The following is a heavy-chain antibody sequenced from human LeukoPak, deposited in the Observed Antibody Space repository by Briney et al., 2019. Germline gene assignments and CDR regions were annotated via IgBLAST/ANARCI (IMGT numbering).Heavy chain of an antibody. Sequence: PSETLSLTCTVSGGSISSYYWSWIRQPPGKGLEWIGYIYYSGSTNYNPSLKSRVTISVDRSKNQFSLKLSSVTAADTAVYYCALGEYCSSTSCSYYYYMDVWGKGTTVTVSS. CDR2: IYYSGST. CDR1: GGSISSYY. CDR3: ALGEYCSSTSCSYYYYMDV. V-gene: IGHV4-59*12. J-gene: IGHJ6*03. D-gene: IGHD2-2*01.